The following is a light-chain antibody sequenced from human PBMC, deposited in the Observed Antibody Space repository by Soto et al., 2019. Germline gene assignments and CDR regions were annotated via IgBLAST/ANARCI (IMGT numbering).Light chain of an antibody. CDR1: QTVSSY. CDR2: DAS. CDR3: QQRSTSIT. V-gene: IGKV3-11*01. J-gene: IGKJ5*01. Sequence: IVLTQSPATLSLWPGETAILSCRASQTVSSYLSWYQHKPGQAPRLLIYDASKRAPGIPARFSGSGSGTDFTRTISSLAPEDFAVYYCQQRSTSITFGQGTRLEIE.